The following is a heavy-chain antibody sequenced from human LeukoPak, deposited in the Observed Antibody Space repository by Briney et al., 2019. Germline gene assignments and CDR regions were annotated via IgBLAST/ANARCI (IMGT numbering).Heavy chain of an antibody. CDR3: ARQIGRYYYYYMDV. Sequence: GESLKISCKGSGYTFTSYWIGGVRQMPGKGLEWMGIIYPGDSDTRYSPSFKGQVPISADTSISTAYLQWRSLKASDNAMYHCARQIGRYYYYYMDVWGKGTTVTVSS. V-gene: IGHV5-51*01. CDR2: IYPGDSDT. D-gene: IGHD2/OR15-2a*01. CDR1: GYTFTSYW. J-gene: IGHJ6*03.